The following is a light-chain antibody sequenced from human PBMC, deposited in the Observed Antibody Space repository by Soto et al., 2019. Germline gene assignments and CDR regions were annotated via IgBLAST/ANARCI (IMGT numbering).Light chain of an antibody. CDR2: EVV. Sequence: QSVLTQPPSASGSPGQSVTISCTGTKNDIGVYDFVSWYQHHPGKAPRLIIYEVVQRPSGVPDRFSGSKSGNTASLTVSGLQAADEADYFCKSYAGSNTYVFGSGTMSPS. V-gene: IGLV2-8*01. CDR1: KNDIGVYDF. J-gene: IGLJ1*01. CDR3: KSYAGSNTYV.